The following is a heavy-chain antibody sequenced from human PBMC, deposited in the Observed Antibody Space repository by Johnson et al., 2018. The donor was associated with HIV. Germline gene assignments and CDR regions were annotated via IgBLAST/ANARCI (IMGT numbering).Heavy chain of an antibody. CDR3: ASRRAPRRLIVVVTANAFDI. Sequence: EVLLLESGGGLVQPGGSLRLSCAASGFTFSSYAMSWVRQAPGKGLEWVSAISGSGGSTYYADSVKGRFTISRDNSKNTLYLQMNSLRAEDTAVYYCASRRAPRRLIVVVTANAFDIWGQGTMVTVSS. V-gene: IGHV3-23*01. D-gene: IGHD2-21*02. J-gene: IGHJ3*02. CDR2: ISGSGGST. CDR1: GFTFSSYA.